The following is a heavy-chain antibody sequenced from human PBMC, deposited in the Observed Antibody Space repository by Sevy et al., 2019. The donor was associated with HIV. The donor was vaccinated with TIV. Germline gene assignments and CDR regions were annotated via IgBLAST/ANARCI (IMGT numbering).Heavy chain of an antibody. CDR3: AKDPVPDFDSLTVLAPFDY. Sequence: PGGSLRLSCAASKFTFTIYAMSWVRQAPGKGLEWVSAISGSGGSTYYADSVKGRFTISRDNSKNTLYLQMNSLRAEDTAVYYCAKDPVPDFDSLTVLAPFDYWGQGTLVTVSS. CDR2: ISGSGGST. V-gene: IGHV3-23*01. J-gene: IGHJ4*02. CDR1: KFTFTIYA. D-gene: IGHD3-9*01.